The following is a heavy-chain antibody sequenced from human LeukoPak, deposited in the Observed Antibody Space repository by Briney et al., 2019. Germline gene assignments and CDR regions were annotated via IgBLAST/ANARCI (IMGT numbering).Heavy chain of an antibody. J-gene: IGHJ6*03. CDR2: ISAYNGNT. D-gene: IGHD1-14*01. CDR1: GYTFTSYG. V-gene: IGHV1-18*01. CDR3: ARAQTNPIDYYYYMDV. Sequence: GASVKVSCKASGYTFTSYGISWVRQAPGQGLEWMGWISAYNGNTNYAQKLQGRVTMTTDTSTSTAYMELRSLRSDGTAVYYCARAQTNPIDYYYYMDVWGKGTTVTISS.